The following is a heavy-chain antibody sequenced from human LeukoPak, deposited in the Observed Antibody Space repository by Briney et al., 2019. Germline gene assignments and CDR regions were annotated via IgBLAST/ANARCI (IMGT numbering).Heavy chain of an antibody. D-gene: IGHD2-15*01. CDR3: AKDISRDRDFDY. CDR1: GFTFSSYA. V-gene: IGHV3-23*01. J-gene: IGHJ4*02. Sequence: PGGSLRLSCAASGFTFSSYAMHWVRQAPGKGLEWVSAISGSGGSTYYADSVKGRFTISRDNSKNTLYLQMNSLRAEDTAVYYCAKDISRDRDFDYWGQGTLVTVSS. CDR2: ISGSGGST.